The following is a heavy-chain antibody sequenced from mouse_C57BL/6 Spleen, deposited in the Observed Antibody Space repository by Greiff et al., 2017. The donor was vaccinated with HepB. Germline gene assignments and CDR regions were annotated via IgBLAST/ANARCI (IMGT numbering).Heavy chain of an antibody. J-gene: IGHJ3*01. V-gene: IGHV3-6*01. CDR3: ARTLIYYGSSPFAY. CDR1: GYSITSGYY. Sequence: EVQLQQSGPGLVKPSQSLSLTCSVTGYSITSGYYWNWIRQFPGNKLEWMGYISYDGSNNYNPSLKNRISITRDTSKNQFFLKLNSVTTEDTATYYCARTLIYYGSSPFAYWGQGTLVTVSA. D-gene: IGHD1-1*01. CDR2: ISYDGSN.